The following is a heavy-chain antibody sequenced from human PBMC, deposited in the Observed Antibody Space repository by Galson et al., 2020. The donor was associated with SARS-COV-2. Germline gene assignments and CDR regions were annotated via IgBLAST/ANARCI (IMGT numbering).Heavy chain of an antibody. CDR1: GFTFSGYG. CDR2: ISSDGSNE. Sequence: LSLTCAASGFTFSGYGMHWVRQAPGKGLDWVSVISSDGSNEYYADSVKGRFTISRDNSKNTLYLQMNSLSAEDTAMYYCARDSRDSGMGALNMWGQGTMVIVSS. D-gene: IGHD3-10*01. CDR3: ARDSRDSGMGALNM. J-gene: IGHJ3*02. V-gene: IGHV3-30*03.